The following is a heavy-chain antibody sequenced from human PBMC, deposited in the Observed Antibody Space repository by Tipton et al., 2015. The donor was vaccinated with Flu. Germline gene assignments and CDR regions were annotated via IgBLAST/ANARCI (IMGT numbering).Heavy chain of an antibody. D-gene: IGHD3-16*02. CDR3: ARVWLSFVATASLDY. CDR1: GGSISTSGYY. V-gene: IGHV4-39*07. CDR2: IRYGGSS. J-gene: IGHJ4*02. Sequence: TLSLTCTVSGGSISTSGYYWGWIRQPPGEGLEWIGSIRYGGSSYYTPSLKSRVTISLDMSKDQFSLKLASVTAADTAVYYCARVWLSFVATASLDYWGRGTLVTVSS.